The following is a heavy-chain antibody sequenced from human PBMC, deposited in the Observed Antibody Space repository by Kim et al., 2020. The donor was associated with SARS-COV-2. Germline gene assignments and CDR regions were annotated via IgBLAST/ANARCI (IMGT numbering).Heavy chain of an antibody. Sequence: GGSLRLSCAASGFTFSGSWMHWVRQGPGKGLLWVSRIKSDGSSTEYADSVKGRFTISRDNARNTLYLQMNSLSAEDTAVYYCVRVDDWSAYGTFDYWGQGTLVTVSS. CDR1: GFTFSGSW. CDR3: VRVDDWSAYGTFDY. J-gene: IGHJ4*02. V-gene: IGHV3-74*01. CDR2: IKSDGSST. D-gene: IGHD3-3*01.